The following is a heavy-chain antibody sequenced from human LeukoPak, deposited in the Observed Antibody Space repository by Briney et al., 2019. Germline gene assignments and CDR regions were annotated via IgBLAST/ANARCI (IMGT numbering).Heavy chain of an antibody. CDR3: ARWTYDFWSGYYEIDY. J-gene: IGHJ4*02. V-gene: IGHV1-2*02. Sequence: ASVRVSCTASGYTFTGYYMNWVRQAPGPGLEWMGWINPNSGGTNYAQKLQGRVTMTTDTSTSTAYMELRSLRSDDTAVDYCARWTYDFWSGYYEIDYWGQGTLVTVSS. D-gene: IGHD3-3*01. CDR2: INPNSGGT. CDR1: GYTFTGYY.